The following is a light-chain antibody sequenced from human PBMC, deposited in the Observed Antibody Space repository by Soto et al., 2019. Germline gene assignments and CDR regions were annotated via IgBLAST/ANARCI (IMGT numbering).Light chain of an antibody. CDR1: SSDVGAYNY. Sequence: QSALTQPASVSGSPGQSITISCTGTSSDVGAYNYVSWYQQYPGRAPKVIIFEVRKRPSGVSTRFSGSKSGDTASLTISGLQAEDEADYYCSSYADSGTVLFGGGTKLTVL. CDR3: SSYADSGTVL. V-gene: IGLV2-14*01. CDR2: EVR. J-gene: IGLJ2*01.